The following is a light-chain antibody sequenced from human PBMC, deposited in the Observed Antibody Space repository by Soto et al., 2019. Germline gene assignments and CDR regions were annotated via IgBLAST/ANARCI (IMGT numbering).Light chain of an antibody. Sequence: IQMTQSPSTLSASVGDRVTITCRASQTIGSWLAWYQAKPGKAPNLLIYKASTLGSGVPSRFSGSGSGTEFTLTINSLQPDDFRTYYCQQYDTYWTFGQGTKVEIK. CDR1: QTIGSW. CDR3: QQYDTYWT. V-gene: IGKV1-5*03. CDR2: KAS. J-gene: IGKJ1*01.